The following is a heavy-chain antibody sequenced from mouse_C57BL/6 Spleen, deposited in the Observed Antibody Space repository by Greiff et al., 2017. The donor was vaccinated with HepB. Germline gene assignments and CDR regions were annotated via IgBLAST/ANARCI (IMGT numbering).Heavy chain of an antibody. D-gene: IGHD1-1*01. V-gene: IGHV1-82*01. CDR1: GYAFSSSW. J-gene: IGHJ1*03. CDR2: IYPGDGDT. CDR3: ARRTTVVPYWYFDV. Sequence: VQLKESGPELVKPGASVKISCKASGYAFSSSWMNWVKQRPGKGLEWIGRIYPGDGDTNYNGKFKGKATLTADKSSSTAYMQLSSLTSEDSAVYFCARRTTVVPYWYFDVWGTGTTVTVSS.